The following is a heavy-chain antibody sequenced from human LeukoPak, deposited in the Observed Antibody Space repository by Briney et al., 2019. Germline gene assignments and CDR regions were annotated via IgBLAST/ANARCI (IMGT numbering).Heavy chain of an antibody. J-gene: IGHJ6*03. CDR1: GGSISSYY. V-gene: IGHV4-59*01. Sequence: SETLSLTCTVSGGSISSYYWSWIRQPPGKGLEWIGYFYYSGSTNYNPSLKSRVTISVDTSKNQFSLKLSSVTAADTAVYYCARSNYYYMDVWGKGTTVTVSS. CDR3: ARSNYYYMDV. CDR2: FYYSGST.